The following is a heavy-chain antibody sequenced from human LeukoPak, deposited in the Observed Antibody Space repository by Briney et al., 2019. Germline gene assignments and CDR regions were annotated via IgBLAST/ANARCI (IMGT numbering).Heavy chain of an antibody. CDR2: INHSGST. D-gene: IGHD1-14*01. V-gene: IGHV4-34*01. Sequence: PSETLSLTCAVYGGSFSGYYWSWIRQPPGKGLEWIGEINHSGSTNYNPSLESRVTISVDTSKNQFSLKLSSVTAADTAVCYCARVPKLLNHNWFDPWGQGTLVTVSS. J-gene: IGHJ5*02. CDR3: ARVPKLLNHNWFDP. CDR1: GGSFSGYY.